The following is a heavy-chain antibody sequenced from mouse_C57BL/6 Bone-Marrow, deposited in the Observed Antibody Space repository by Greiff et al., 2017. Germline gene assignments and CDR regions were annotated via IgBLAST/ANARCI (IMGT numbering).Heavy chain of an antibody. CDR2: ILPGSGST. CDR3: ARLITTVLDY. V-gene: IGHV1-9*01. Sequence: QVQLQQSGAELMQPGASVKLSCTATGYTFTGYWIEWVKQRPGHGLEWIGEILPGSGSTYYTDKFKGKATFTGDTSSNTAYMQLSSLTTEDSAIYYCARLITTVLDYWGKGTTLTVSS. J-gene: IGHJ2*01. D-gene: IGHD1-1*01. CDR1: GYTFTGYW.